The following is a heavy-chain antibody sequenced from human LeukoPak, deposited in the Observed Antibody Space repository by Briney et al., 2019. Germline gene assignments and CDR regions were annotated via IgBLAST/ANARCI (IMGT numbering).Heavy chain of an antibody. D-gene: IGHD3-10*01. CDR1: GFTFDDYA. V-gene: IGHV3-43*02. J-gene: IGHJ3*02. Sequence: GGSLRLSCAASGFTFDDYAMHWVRQAPGKGLEWVSLISGDGGSTYHADSVKGRFTISRDNSKNSLYLQMNSLRTEDTALYYCAKDMLGYGSGSYSYDAFDIWGQGTMVTVSS. CDR2: ISGDGGST. CDR3: AKDMLGYGSGSYSYDAFDI.